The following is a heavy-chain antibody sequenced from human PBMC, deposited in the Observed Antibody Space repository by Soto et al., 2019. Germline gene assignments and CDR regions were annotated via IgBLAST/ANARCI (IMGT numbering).Heavy chain of an antibody. V-gene: IGHV2-5*02. CDR1: GFSLSTSAEG. Sequence: QITLKESGPTVVQPTQTLTLTCSFSGFSLSTSAEGVAWIRQPPGKALEWLALIYWDDDERYSPFLKSRLTIDKDTSKNQVVLTMTNMAPVDTATYFCAHKGGRGAAMDVWGQGATVTVSS. D-gene: IGHD2-15*01. CDR3: AHKGGRGAAMDV. CDR2: IYWDDDE. J-gene: IGHJ6*02.